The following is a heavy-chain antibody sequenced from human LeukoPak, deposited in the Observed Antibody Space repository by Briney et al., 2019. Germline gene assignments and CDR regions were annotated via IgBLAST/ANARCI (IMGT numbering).Heavy chain of an antibody. CDR3: ARQEMVVAATAWFDP. CDR1: GVSMRRYY. CDR2: ITTSAIN. D-gene: IGHD2-15*01. Sequence: SESLSLTCTVSGVSMRRYYWSWIPQPPGKGLGWIGKITTSAINKYTPSLKSRVTISVDTSKNQFSLKLSSVTAAETAVYYCARQEMVVAATAWFDPWGQGNLVTVSS. V-gene: IGHV4-4*09. J-gene: IGHJ5*02.